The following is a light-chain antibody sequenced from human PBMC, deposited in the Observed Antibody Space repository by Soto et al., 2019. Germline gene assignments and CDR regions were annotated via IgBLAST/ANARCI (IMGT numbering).Light chain of an antibody. Sequence: DIQMTQSPSTLSASVGDRVTITCRASQSISSWLAWYQQKPGKAPKLLIYDASSLESGVPSRFSGSGSGTEFTLTISSLQPDDFATYYCQQYNSYSLSRTFGQGTKVDIK. J-gene: IGKJ1*01. CDR1: QSISSW. V-gene: IGKV1-5*01. CDR2: DAS. CDR3: QQYNSYSLSRT.